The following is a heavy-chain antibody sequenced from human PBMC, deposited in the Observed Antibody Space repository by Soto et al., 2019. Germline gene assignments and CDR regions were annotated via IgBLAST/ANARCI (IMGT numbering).Heavy chain of an antibody. CDR2: ISYDGSNK. CDR1: GFTFSSYA. J-gene: IGHJ4*02. Sequence: QVQLVESGGGVVQPGRSLRLSCAASGFTFSSYAMHWVRQAPGKGLEWVAVISYDGSNKYYADSVKGRFTISRDNSKNTLYLQMNSLRAEDTAVYYCARDSPLRSFDYWGQGTLVTVSS. V-gene: IGHV3-30-3*01. CDR3: ARDSPLRSFDY. D-gene: IGHD4-17*01.